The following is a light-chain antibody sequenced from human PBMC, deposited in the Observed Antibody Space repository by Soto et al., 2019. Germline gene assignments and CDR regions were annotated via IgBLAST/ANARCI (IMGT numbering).Light chain of an antibody. V-gene: IGLV2-8*01. CDR2: EVS. Sequence: QSMLTQPPSASGSPGQSVTISCTGTSSDVGGYNYVSWYQQHPGKAPKLMIYEVSKRPSGVPDRFSGSKSGSTASLTVSGLQAEDEADYYCSSYAGSNNVVFGGGTKLTVL. CDR1: SSDVGGYNY. CDR3: SSYAGSNNVV. J-gene: IGLJ2*01.